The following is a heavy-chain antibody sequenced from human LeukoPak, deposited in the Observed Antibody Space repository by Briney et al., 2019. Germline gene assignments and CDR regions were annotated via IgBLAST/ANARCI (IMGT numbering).Heavy chain of an antibody. CDR1: GFTFSGYA. CDR2: ISGSGGST. CDR3: AKGIVATIAPGYFDY. Sequence: GGSLRLSCAASGFTFSGYAMSWVRQAPGKGLEWVSAISGSGGSTYYADSVKGRFTISRDNSKNTLYLQMNSLRAEDTAVYYCAKGIVATIAPGYFDYWGQGTLVTVSS. V-gene: IGHV3-23*01. D-gene: IGHD5-12*01. J-gene: IGHJ4*02.